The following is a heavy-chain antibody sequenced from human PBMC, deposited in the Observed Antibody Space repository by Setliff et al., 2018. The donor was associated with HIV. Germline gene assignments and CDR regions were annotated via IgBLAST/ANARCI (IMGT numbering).Heavy chain of an antibody. CDR1: GGSISSYS. CDR3: AREVVYCAGDCYRLDS. V-gene: IGHV4-4*08. Sequence: SETLSLTCTVSGGSISSYSWSWIRQPPGKGLEWIGYIYTSGSTNYHPSLKSRVTISLDTSRNQVSLKMSSVTAADTAVYYCAREVVYCAGDCYRLDSWGQGTLVTVSS. J-gene: IGHJ4*02. D-gene: IGHD2-21*02. CDR2: IYTSGST.